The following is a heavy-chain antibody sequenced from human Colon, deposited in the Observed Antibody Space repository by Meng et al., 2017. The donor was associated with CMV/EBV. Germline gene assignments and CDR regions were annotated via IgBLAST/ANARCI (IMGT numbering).Heavy chain of an antibody. J-gene: IGHJ4*02. CDR1: GFTFSYSD. V-gene: IGHV3-30*02. CDR2: IRYDGSNK. D-gene: IGHD2-2*03. Sequence: GGSLRLSCAASGFTFSYSDMNWVRQAPGKGLEWVAFIRYDGSNKYYADSVKGRFTISRDNSKNTLYLQMNSLRAEDTAVYYCAKPGYCSSTSCYKGVGLDYWGQGTLVTVSS. CDR3: AKPGYCSSTSCYKGVGLDY.